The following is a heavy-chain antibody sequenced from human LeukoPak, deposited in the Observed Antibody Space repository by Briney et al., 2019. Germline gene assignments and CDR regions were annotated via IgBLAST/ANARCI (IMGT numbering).Heavy chain of an antibody. J-gene: IGHJ6*03. CDR2: IQYDGSNE. V-gene: IGHV3-30*02. Sequence: GGVLRLSCSASGFTFSSYEMNWVRQAPGKVLEWVAYIQYDGSNEQYADSVKGRFSISRDSSKNILYLQMNSLRAEDTAVYYCAKDRCSNGVGCYYYYMDVWGKGTTVTISS. D-gene: IGHD2-8*01. CDR1: GFTFSSYE. CDR3: AKDRCSNGVGCYYYYMDV.